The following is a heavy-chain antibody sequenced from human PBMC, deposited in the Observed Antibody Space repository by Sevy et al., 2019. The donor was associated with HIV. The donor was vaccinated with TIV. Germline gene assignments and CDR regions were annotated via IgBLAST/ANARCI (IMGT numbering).Heavy chain of an antibody. Sequence: ASVKVSCKASGGTFSSYAISWVRQAPGQGLEWMGRIIPIFGTANYAQKFQGRVTITADESTSTAYMELSSLRSEDTAVYYCARAAGIIAAAGTGDYSMDVWGKGTTVTVSS. J-gene: IGHJ6*03. CDR1: GGTFSSYA. V-gene: IGHV1-69*13. D-gene: IGHD6-13*01. CDR2: IIPIFGTA. CDR3: ARAAGIIAAAGTGDYSMDV.